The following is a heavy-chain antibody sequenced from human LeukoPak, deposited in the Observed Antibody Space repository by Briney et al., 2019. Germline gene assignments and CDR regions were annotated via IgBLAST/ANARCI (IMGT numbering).Heavy chain of an antibody. CDR1: GGSISSHY. CDR2: IYYSGST. Sequence: PSETLSLTCTVSGGSISSHYWSWIRQPPGKGLEWIGYIYYSGSTNYNPSLKSRVTISVDTSKNQFSLKLSSVTAADTAVYYCARYIAAAGYFDYWGQGTLVTVSS. J-gene: IGHJ4*02. V-gene: IGHV4-59*11. CDR3: ARYIAAAGYFDY. D-gene: IGHD6-13*01.